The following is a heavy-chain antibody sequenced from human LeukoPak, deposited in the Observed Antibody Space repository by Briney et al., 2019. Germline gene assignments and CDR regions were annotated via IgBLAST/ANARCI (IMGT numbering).Heavy chain of an antibody. CDR3: ARLDSSVVDY. V-gene: IGHV3-30-3*01. CDR2: ISYDGSNK. D-gene: IGHD3-22*01. Sequence: GGSLRLSCAASGFTFSSYAMHWVRQAPGKGLEWVAVISYDGSNKYYADSVKGRFTISRDNSKNTLYLQMNSLRAEDTAVYYCARLDSSVVDYWGQGTLVTVSS. CDR1: GFTFSSYA. J-gene: IGHJ4*02.